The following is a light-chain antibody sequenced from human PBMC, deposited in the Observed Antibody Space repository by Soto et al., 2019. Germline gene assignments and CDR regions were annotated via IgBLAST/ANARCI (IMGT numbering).Light chain of an antibody. V-gene: IGKV1-27*01. J-gene: IGKJ4*01. CDR3: QDYNSAPLT. Sequence: DIQMTQSPSSLSASVGDRVTITCRASQAISNYLACYQQKPGKDLKLLIYATSTLHSGVPSRFSGGRSGTDFTLTFSSLQPEGVAAYYCQDYNSAPLTFGEGTRVEIK. CDR2: ATS. CDR1: QAISNY.